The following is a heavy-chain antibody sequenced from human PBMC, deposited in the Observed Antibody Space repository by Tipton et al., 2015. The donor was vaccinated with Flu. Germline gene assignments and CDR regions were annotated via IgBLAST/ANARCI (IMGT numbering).Heavy chain of an antibody. Sequence: TLSLTCTVSGYSISSGYYWGWIRQPPGKGLEWIGSIYHSGSTYYNPSLKSRVIISVDTSKNQFSLKLSSVTAADTAVYYCARLRANYYDSSGYSDYWGQGTRVTVSS. V-gene: IGHV4-38-2*02. J-gene: IGHJ4*02. CDR1: GYSISSGYY. D-gene: IGHD3-22*01. CDR2: IYHSGST. CDR3: ARLRANYYDSSGYSDY.